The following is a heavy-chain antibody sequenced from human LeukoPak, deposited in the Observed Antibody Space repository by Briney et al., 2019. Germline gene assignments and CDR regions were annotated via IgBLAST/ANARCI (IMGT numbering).Heavy chain of an antibody. Sequence: KTSETLSLTCTVSGGSISSGGYYWSWIRQPPGKGLEWIGYIYYSGSTYYNPSLKSRVTISVDTSKNQFSLKLSSVAAADTAVYYCARTEYGSGSYEDYWGQGTLVTVSS. CDR1: GGSISSGGYY. V-gene: IGHV4-30-2*01. J-gene: IGHJ4*02. D-gene: IGHD3-10*01. CDR3: ARTEYGSGSYEDY. CDR2: IYYSGST.